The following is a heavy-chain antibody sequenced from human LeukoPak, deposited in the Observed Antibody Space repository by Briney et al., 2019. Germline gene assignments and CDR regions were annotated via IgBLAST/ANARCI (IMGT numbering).Heavy chain of an antibody. J-gene: IGHJ4*02. CDR2: IRGTGYNI. CDR3: AKHVSGSLFYFDY. V-gene: IGHV3-23*01. Sequence: GGSLRLSCAASGFNLKNCAMLCVRPAPGKGVEGVSCIRGTGYNIYYAHSEKGRFTISRDNSKNTLYLQINSLGAEDTAVYYCAKHVSGSLFYFDYWGQRTLVTVSS. CDR1: GFNLKNCA. D-gene: IGHD3-10*01.